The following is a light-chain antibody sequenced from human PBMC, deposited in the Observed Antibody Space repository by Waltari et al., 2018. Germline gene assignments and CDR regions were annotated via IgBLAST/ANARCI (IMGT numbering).Light chain of an antibody. Sequence: QSALTQPRSVSGSPGQSVTISCSGTSSDVGNYNFVSWYQQHPGNAPKLLIYDVVKRPSGVPDRFFGSKSGNTASLTISGLQTEDEADYYCCSYAGSYTFVFGGGTQLTVL. CDR2: DVV. CDR1: SSDVGNYNF. J-gene: IGLJ7*01. V-gene: IGLV2-11*01. CDR3: CSYAGSYTFV.